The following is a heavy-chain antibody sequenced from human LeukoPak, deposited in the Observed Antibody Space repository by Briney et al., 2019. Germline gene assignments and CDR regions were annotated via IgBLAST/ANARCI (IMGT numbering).Heavy chain of an antibody. CDR3: AREGAMILDY. Sequence: SQTLSLTCTVSGGSISSGGYYWSWIRQHPGKGLEWIGYIYYSGSTYYNPSLKSRVTISVDTSKNQFSPKLSSVTAADTAVYYCAREGAMILDYWGQGTLVTVSS. D-gene: IGHD3-22*01. V-gene: IGHV4-31*03. CDR1: GGSISSGGYY. J-gene: IGHJ4*02. CDR2: IYYSGST.